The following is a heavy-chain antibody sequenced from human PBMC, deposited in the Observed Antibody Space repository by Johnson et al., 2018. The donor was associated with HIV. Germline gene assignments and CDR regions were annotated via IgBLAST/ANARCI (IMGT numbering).Heavy chain of an antibody. CDR3: ARESDSSGYYSDAFDI. Sequence: VQLVESGGGLVQPGGSRRLSCAASGFTFSSYWMSWVRQAPGKGLEWVANIKKDGSEKYYVDSVTGGFTLSRDNAKNSLYLQMTSLRAEDTAVYSCARESDSSGYYSDAFDIWGQGTMVTVSS. D-gene: IGHD3-22*01. CDR2: IKKDGSEK. J-gene: IGHJ3*02. V-gene: IGHV3-7*05. CDR1: GFTFSSYW.